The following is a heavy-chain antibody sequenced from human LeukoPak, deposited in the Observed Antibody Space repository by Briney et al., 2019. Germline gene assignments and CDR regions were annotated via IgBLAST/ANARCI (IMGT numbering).Heavy chain of an antibody. D-gene: IGHD3-22*01. CDR3: ARGSINYNSGGYYDNPPLDY. CDR2: INPSGGST. CDR1: GYTFTSYY. Sequence: ASVKVSCKASGYTFTSYYMNWVRQGPGQGLGWMGRINPSGGSTNYAQKFKGRVTVTRDTSTSTVYMELSSLRSEDTAVYYCARGSINYNSGGYYDNPPLDYWGQGTLVTVSS. J-gene: IGHJ4*02. V-gene: IGHV1-46*01.